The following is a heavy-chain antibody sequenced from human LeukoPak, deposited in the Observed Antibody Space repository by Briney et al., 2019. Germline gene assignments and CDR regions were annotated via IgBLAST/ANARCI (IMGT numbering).Heavy chain of an antibody. J-gene: IGHJ5*02. V-gene: IGHV1-8*03. CDR1: GYTFTSYD. CDR2: MNPNSGNT. Sequence: ASVKVSCKASGYTFTSYDINWVRQATGQGLEWMGWMNPNSGNTGYAQKFQGRVTITRNTSISTAYMELSSLRSEDTAVYYCVRDSSGWYHWFDPWGQGTLVTVSS. CDR3: VRDSSGWYHWFDP. D-gene: IGHD6-19*01.